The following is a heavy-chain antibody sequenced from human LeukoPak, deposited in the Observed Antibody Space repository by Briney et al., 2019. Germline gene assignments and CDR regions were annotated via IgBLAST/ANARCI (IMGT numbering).Heavy chain of an antibody. CDR2: IWYDGSNK. Sequence: GRSLRLSCAASGFTFSSYGMHWVRQAPGKGLEWVAVIWYDGSNKYYADSVKGRFTISRDNSKNTLYLQMNSLRAEDTAVYYCASEVVVVHDAFDIWGQGTMVTVSS. D-gene: IGHD3-22*01. V-gene: IGHV3-33*01. CDR1: GFTFSSYG. J-gene: IGHJ3*02. CDR3: ASEVVVVHDAFDI.